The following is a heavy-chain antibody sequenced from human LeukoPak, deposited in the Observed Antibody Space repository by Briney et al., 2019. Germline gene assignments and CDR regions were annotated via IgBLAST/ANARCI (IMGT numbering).Heavy chain of an antibody. CDR3: ARAGDIVVVVAAKDAFDI. D-gene: IGHD2-15*01. J-gene: IGHJ3*02. V-gene: IGHV3-66*01. CDR2: IYSGGST. CDR1: GFTVSSNY. Sequence: GGSLRLSCAASGFTVSSNYMSWVRQAPGKGLEWVSVIYSGGSTYYADSVKGRFTISRDNSKNTLYLQMNSLRAEDTAVYYCARAGDIVVVVAAKDAFDIWGQGTMVTVSS.